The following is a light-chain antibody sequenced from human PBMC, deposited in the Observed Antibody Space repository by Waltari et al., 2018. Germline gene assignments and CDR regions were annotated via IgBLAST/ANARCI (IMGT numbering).Light chain of an antibody. CDR2: WAS. J-gene: IGKJ5*01. Sequence: IVLTQSPELLAVSLGETATISCKSSQSVLYRSTNKNFLAWYQQKPGQSPKLLIYWASTRASGVPDRFSGSGSGSDFTLTISNRQAEDVALYFCQQYYSTCTFGQGTRLEIK. V-gene: IGKV4-1*01. CDR1: QSVLYRSTNKNF. CDR3: QQYYSTCT.